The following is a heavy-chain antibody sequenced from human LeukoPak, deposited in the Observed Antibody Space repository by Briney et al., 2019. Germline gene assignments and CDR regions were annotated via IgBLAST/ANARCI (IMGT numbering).Heavy chain of an antibody. D-gene: IGHD6-19*01. V-gene: IGHV1-18*01. CDR1: GYTFTSYG. CDR3: ARDDRRAIASSGWYGFDY. Sequence: ASVKVSCKASGYTFTSYGISWVLQAPEQGLEWMGWISAYNGNTNYAQKLQGRVTMTTDTSTSTAFMELRSLRSDDTAVYYCARDDRRAIASSGWYGFDYWGERTLGTVSS. J-gene: IGHJ4*02. CDR2: ISAYNGNT.